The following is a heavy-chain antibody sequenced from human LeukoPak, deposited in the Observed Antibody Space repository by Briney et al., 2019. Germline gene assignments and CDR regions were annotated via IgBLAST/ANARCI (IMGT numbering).Heavy chain of an antibody. CDR2: IYYSGST. D-gene: IGHD6-19*01. CDR1: GGSISSYY. Sequence: SETLSLTCTVPGGSISSYYWSWIRQPPRKGLEWGGYIYYSGSTNYNPYLKSRVTISVATSKNQFSLKLSSVTAADTAVYFCARSLYSSGWYFGYWGQGTLVTVSS. CDR3: ARSLYSSGWYFGY. V-gene: IGHV4-59*08. J-gene: IGHJ4*02.